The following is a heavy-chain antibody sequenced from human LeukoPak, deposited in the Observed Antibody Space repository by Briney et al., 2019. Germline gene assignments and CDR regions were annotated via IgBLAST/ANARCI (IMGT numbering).Heavy chain of an antibody. V-gene: IGHV3-33*01. J-gene: IGHJ2*01. CDR3: ARDQRSWYFDL. CDR2: IYYDGTKT. D-gene: IGHD3-10*01. CDR1: GFTFSLYG. Sequence: GRSLRLSCAASGFTFSLYGMHWVRQAPGKGLEWVAVIYYDGTKTFYADSVKGRFTISRDNSRNTLFLQMNSLRAEDRAVYYCARDQRSWYFDLWGRGTLLTVSS.